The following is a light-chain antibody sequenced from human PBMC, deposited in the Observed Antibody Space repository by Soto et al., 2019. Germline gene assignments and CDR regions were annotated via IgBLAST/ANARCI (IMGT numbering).Light chain of an antibody. J-gene: IGLJ1*01. CDR3: AAWDDSLSGYV. CDR2: RNN. Sequence: QSALTQPPSAPGTPGQRVTISCFGSSSNIGSNYVYWYQQLPGTAPKLLIYRNNQRPSGVPDRFSGSKSGTSASLAISGLRSEDEADYYCAAWDDSLSGYVFGTGTKVTVL. CDR1: SSNIGSNY. V-gene: IGLV1-47*01.